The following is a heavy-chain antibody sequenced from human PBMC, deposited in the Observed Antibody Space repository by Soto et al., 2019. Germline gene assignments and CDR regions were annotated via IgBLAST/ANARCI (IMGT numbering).Heavy chain of an antibody. D-gene: IGHD3-16*01. CDR3: AKGAEVLMMRGVFDY. Sequence: QVQLVESGGGVVQPGRSLRLSCAASGFTFSSYGMHWVRQAPGKGLEWVAVISYDGSNKYYADSVKGRFTISRDNSKNTLYLQMNSLRAEDTAVYYCAKGAEVLMMRGVFDYWGQGTLVTVSS. CDR2: ISYDGSNK. CDR1: GFTFSSYG. J-gene: IGHJ4*02. V-gene: IGHV3-30*18.